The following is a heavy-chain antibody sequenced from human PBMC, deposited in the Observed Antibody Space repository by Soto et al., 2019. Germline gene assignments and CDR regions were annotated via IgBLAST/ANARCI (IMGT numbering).Heavy chain of an antibody. J-gene: IGHJ5*02. CDR2: IYTSGST. D-gene: IGHD6-13*01. CDR1: GVSISSYY. CDR3: ARDRIAAAGTNWFDP. Sequence: SETLSLTCTVSGVSISSYYWIWIRQPAGKGLEWIGRIYTSGSTNYNPSLKSRVTMSVDTSKNQFSLKLSSVTAADTAVYYCARDRIAAAGTNWFDPWGQGTLVTVSS. V-gene: IGHV4-4*07.